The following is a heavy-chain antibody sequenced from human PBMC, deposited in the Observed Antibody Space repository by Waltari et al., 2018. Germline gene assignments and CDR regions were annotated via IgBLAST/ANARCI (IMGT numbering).Heavy chain of an antibody. CDR2: IITIFGTA. D-gene: IGHD2-2*01. CDR3: ARVLVRYCSSTSCSYFDP. CDR1: GGPFSSYA. V-gene: IGHV1-69*01. J-gene: IGHJ5*02. Sequence: QLQLVQSGAEVKKPGSSVQVSCQASGGPFSSYAITWVRPAPVQGLEWMGGIITIFGTANYAQKFQGRVTITADESTSTAYMELSSLRSEDTAVYYCARVLVRYCSSTSCSYFDPWGQGTLVTVSS.